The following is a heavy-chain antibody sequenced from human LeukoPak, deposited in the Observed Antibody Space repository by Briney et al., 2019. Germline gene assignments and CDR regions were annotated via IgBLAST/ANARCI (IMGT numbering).Heavy chain of an antibody. V-gene: IGHV3-21*01. Sequence: PGGSLRLSCAASGFTFSSYRMNWVRQAPGKGLEWVSSTSSSSSYIYYADSVKGRFTISRDNAKNSLYLQMNSLRAEDTAVYYCARDQGEVGATGFDYWGQGTLVTVSS. CDR2: TSSSSSYI. CDR3: ARDQGEVGATGFDY. J-gene: IGHJ4*02. D-gene: IGHD1-26*01. CDR1: GFTFSSYR.